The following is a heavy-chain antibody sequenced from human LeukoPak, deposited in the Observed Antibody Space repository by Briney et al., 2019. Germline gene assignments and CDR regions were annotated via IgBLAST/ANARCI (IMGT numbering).Heavy chain of an antibody. CDR1: GGSMSSYY. D-gene: IGHD6-19*01. J-gene: IGHJ3*02. CDR3: ARDGSGFPDAFDI. V-gene: IGHV4-59*01. Sequence: PSETLSLTCTVSGGSMSSYYWSWIRQPPGKGLEWIAYIYNSGSTNYNPSLRSRVTISVDTSKNQLSLKLSSVTAADTAVYYCARDGSGFPDAFDIWGQGTMVTVSS. CDR2: IYNSGST.